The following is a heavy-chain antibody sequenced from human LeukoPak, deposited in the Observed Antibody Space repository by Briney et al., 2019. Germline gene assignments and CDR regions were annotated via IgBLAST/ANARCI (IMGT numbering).Heavy chain of an antibody. V-gene: IGHV1-2*02. Sequence: GASVKVSCKVSGYTLTELSMHWVRQAPGQGLEWMGWINPNSGGTNYAQKFQGRVTMARDTSISTAYMELRSLRSDDTAVYYCARDNYGEAKGDDYWGQGTLVTVSS. J-gene: IGHJ4*02. CDR3: ARDNYGEAKGDDY. D-gene: IGHD4-17*01. CDR2: INPNSGGT. CDR1: GYTLTELS.